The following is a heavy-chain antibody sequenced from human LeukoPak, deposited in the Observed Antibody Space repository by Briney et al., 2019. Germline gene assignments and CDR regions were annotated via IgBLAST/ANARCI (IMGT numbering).Heavy chain of an antibody. CDR3: AREGVANNWFDP. D-gene: IGHD3-3*01. V-gene: IGHV1-2*04. CDR2: INPNSGGT. Sequence: ASVKVSCKASGYTFTSYDINWVRQAPGQGLEWMGWINPNSGGTNYAQKFQGWVTMTRDTSISTAYMELSRLRSDDTAVYYCAREGVANNWFDPWGQGTLATVSS. CDR1: GYTFTSYD. J-gene: IGHJ5*02.